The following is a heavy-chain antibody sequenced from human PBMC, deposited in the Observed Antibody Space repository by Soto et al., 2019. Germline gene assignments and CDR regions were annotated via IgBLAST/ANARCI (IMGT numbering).Heavy chain of an antibody. CDR2: VSDGGSDA. CDR3: AKHFVNGEVDY. CDR1: GFTFSTYA. V-gene: IGHV3-23*01. Sequence: EVQLLESGGGLVQPGGSLRLSCAASGFTFSTYAMSWVRQPPGKGLERVSIVSDGGSDAFYADSVKGRFAISRDNSKNTLYLQMNSLTAEDTAVYYCAKHFVNGEVDYWGQGTPVTVSS. D-gene: IGHD3-10*01. J-gene: IGHJ4*02.